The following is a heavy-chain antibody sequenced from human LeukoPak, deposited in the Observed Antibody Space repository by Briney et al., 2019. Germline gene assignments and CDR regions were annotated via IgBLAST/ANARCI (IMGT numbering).Heavy chain of an antibody. CDR1: GYTFTSYG. J-gene: IGHJ4*02. D-gene: IGHD3-22*01. CDR3: AGDRFPDYYNSSGYCRGR. Sequence: ASVKVSCKASGYTFTSYGISWVRQAPGQGLEWMGWISAYNGNTNYAQKLQGRVTMTTDTSTSTAYMELRSLRSDDTAVYYCAGDRFPDYYNSSGYCRGRWGPGTLVTAS. CDR2: ISAYNGNT. V-gene: IGHV1-18*01.